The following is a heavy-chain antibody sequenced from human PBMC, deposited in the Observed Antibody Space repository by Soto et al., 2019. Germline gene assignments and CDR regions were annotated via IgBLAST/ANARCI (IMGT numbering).Heavy chain of an antibody. J-gene: IGHJ4*02. Sequence: EVQLLESGGGLVQPGGSLRLSCAASGFTFNTFAMTWVRQAPGKGLAWVSAITGSGGSTYYADSVKCRFTISRDNSKNTQYLQMNSLRAEDTAVYYCARVDGPTDYWGQGTLVTVSS. CDR1: GFTFNTFA. CDR3: ARVDGPTDY. CDR2: ITGSGGST. D-gene: IGHD2-2*03. V-gene: IGHV3-23*01.